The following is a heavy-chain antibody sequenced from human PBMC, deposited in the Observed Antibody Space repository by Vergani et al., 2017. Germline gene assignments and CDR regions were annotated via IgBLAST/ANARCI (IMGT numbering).Heavy chain of an antibody. J-gene: IGHJ3*01. CDR2: IYVSGIT. CDR3: ARYNKQLRPRAFDL. V-gene: IGHV4-61*02. D-gene: IGHD4-23*01. CDR1: GSSINNDFYY. Sequence: QVQLQESGPGLVKPSQTLSLTCTVSGSSINNDFYYWPWIRQPAGKGLEWIGRIYVSGITDYNSSLQSRVSMSVDTSKDQFSMTLTSVTAADTAVYYCARYNKQLRPRAFDLWVQGTMVTVSS.